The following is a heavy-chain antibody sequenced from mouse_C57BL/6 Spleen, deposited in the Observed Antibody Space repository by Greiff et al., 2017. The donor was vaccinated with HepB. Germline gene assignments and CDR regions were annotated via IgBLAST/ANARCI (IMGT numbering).Heavy chain of an antibody. V-gene: IGHV1-42*01. CDR3: ARSGIPPYYDYDGYWYFDV. CDR1: GYSFTGYY. CDR2: INPSTGGT. J-gene: IGHJ1*03. Sequence: EVQLQQSGPELVKPGASVKISCKASGYSFTGYYMNWVKQSPEKSLEWIGEINPSTGGTTYNQKFKAKATLTVDKSSSTAYMQLKSLTSEDSAVYYCARSGIPPYYDYDGYWYFDVWGTGTTVTVSS. D-gene: IGHD2-4*01.